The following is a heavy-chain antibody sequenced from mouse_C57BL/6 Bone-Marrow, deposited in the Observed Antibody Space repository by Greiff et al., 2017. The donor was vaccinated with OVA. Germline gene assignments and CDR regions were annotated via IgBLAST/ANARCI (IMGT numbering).Heavy chain of an antibody. D-gene: IGHD2-1*01. J-gene: IGHJ3*01. CDR1: GFTFSDYY. CDR2: INYDGSST. Sequence: EVKLMESEGGLVQPGSSMKLSCTASGFTFSDYYMAWVRQVPEKGLEWVANINYDGSSTYYLDSLKSRFIISRDNAKNILYLQMSSLKSEDTATYYCAREEEGNFSWFAYWGQGTLVTVSA. V-gene: IGHV5-16*01. CDR3: AREEEGNFSWFAY.